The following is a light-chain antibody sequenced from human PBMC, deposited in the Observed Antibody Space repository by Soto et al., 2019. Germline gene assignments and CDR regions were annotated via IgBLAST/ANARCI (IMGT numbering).Light chain of an antibody. J-gene: IGKJ2*01. V-gene: IGKV3-11*01. CDR2: DAS. CDR3: QQRSSWPYI. Sequence: EIVLTQSPATLSLSPGETATLSCRAGQGVSSYLAWYQQKPGQAPWLLIYDASNRATGIPARFSGSGSGTDFTLTISSLEAEDFAVYHCQQRSSWPYIFGQGTKLEIK. CDR1: QGVSSY.